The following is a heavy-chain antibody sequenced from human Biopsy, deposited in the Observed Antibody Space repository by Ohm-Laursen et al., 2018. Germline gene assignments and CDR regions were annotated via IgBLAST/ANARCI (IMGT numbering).Heavy chain of an antibody. CDR2: ISNSGNT. V-gene: IGHV4-59*08. CDR1: GDSINSYY. J-gene: IGHJ4*02. CDR3: ARRGSGGRSFDY. Sequence: GTLSLTCTVSGDSINSYYWSWIRQAPGKGLEWIGFISNSGNTNYNPSLKSRVTISADTSKNQFSLKLGSVTVADTAVFYCARRGSGGRSFDYWGQGSLVTVSS. D-gene: IGHD2-15*01.